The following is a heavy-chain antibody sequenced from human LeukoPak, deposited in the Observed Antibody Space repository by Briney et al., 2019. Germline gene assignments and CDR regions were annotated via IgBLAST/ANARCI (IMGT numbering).Heavy chain of an antibody. Sequence: GGSLRLSCAASGFTFSSYAMSWVRQAPGKGLEWVSSISGSDGTSHYADFVKGRFTISRDNSKNTLYLQMNSLRAEDTAAYYCAKSLGVGGYTRYKGFDQWGQGTL. J-gene: IGHJ4*02. CDR1: GFTFSSYA. V-gene: IGHV3-23*01. CDR2: ISGSDGTS. D-gene: IGHD3-16*02. CDR3: AKSLGVGGYTRYKGFDQ.